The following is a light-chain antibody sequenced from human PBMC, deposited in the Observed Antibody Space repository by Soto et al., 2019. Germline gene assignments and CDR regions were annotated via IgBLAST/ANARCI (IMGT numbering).Light chain of an antibody. Sequence: EILITQSPATLSVSPGERATLSCRASQSVSYNLAWYQQKPGQAPRLLIYGTSTRATGVPARFSGSGSGTEFTLTISNLQSEDFAVYYCQQYNDWPPLTFGGGTKVDIK. CDR1: QSVSYN. CDR3: QQYNDWPPLT. CDR2: GTS. J-gene: IGKJ4*01. V-gene: IGKV3-15*01.